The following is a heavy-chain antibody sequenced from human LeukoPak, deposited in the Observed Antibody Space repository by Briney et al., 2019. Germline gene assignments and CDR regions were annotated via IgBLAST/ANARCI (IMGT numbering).Heavy chain of an antibody. J-gene: IGHJ4*02. CDR3: AREGFDYVWGSYRYTYYFDF. CDR1: GFTFSRYW. V-gene: IGHV3-74*01. CDR2: INSDGSST. D-gene: IGHD3-16*02. Sequence: GGSLRLSCVASGFTFSRYWMHWVRQAPGKGLVWVSRINSDGSSTSYADSVKGRFTISRDNAKNTLYLQMNSLRAEDTAVYYCAREGFDYVWGSYRYTYYFDFWGQGTLVTVSS.